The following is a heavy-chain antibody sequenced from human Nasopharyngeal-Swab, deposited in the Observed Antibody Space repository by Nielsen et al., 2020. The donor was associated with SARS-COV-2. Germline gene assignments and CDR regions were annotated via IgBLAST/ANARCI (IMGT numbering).Heavy chain of an antibody. D-gene: IGHD6-6*01. CDR3: ARGYSSSYFSYYYYGLDV. V-gene: IGHV4-59*01. J-gene: IGHJ6*02. CDR2: IYYSGST. Sequence: WIRQPPGKGLEWIGYIYYSGSTNYNPSLKSRVTISVDTSKNQFSLKLSSVTAADTAVYYCARGYSSSYFSYYYYGLDVWGQGTTVTSP.